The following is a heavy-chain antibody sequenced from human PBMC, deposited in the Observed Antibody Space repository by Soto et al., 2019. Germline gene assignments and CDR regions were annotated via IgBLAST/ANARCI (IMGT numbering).Heavy chain of an antibody. CDR1: GFTFSSSA. D-gene: IGHD6-19*01. CDR2: VSGSGGTT. J-gene: IGHJ5*02. Sequence: EVQLLDSGGGLVQPGGSLRLSCAASGFTFSSSAMSWVRQAPGKGLEWVSAVSGSGGTTYYADSVRGRFTISRDNSKNTLYLQMHCLGAEDTAIYFCARCTVDTIVTSGWCHYLDPWGQGTLVTVSS. CDR3: ARCTVDTIVTSGWCHYLDP. V-gene: IGHV3-23*01.